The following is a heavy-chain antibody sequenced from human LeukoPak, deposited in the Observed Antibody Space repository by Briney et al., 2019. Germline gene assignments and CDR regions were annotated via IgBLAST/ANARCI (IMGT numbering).Heavy chain of an antibody. Sequence: GGSLRLSCAASGFTFSSYEMNWVRQAPGKGLEWVSYISSSGSTIYYADPVKGRFTISRDNAKNSLYLQMNSLRAEDTAVYYCAREYSSSWYRVYYFDYWSQGTLVTVS. D-gene: IGHD6-13*01. J-gene: IGHJ4*02. V-gene: IGHV3-48*03. CDR3: AREYSSSWYRVYYFDY. CDR2: ISSSGSTI. CDR1: GFTFSSYE.